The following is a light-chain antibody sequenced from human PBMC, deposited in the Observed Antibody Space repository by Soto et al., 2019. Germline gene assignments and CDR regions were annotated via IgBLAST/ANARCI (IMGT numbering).Light chain of an antibody. CDR3: SSYVDNNSVI. CDR2: EVN. V-gene: IGLV2-8*01. CDR1: RSDVGGYNY. Sequence: QSVLTQPPSASGSPGQSVTISCTGNRSDVGGYNYVSWHQQHPGKAPKLMIYEVNKRPSGVPDRFSGCKSGNTASLTVSGLQAEDEADYYCSSYVDNNSVIFGGGTKLTVL. J-gene: IGLJ2*01.